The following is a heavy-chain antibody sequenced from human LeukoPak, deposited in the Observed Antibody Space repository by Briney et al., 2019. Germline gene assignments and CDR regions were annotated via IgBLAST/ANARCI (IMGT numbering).Heavy chain of an antibody. J-gene: IGHJ3*02. D-gene: IGHD3-22*01. CDR1: GFTLRNAW. CDR2: IKSTSDGGTS. V-gene: IGHV3-15*01. Sequence: GGSLRLCCATSGFTLRNAWMSWVRQAPGQGLDCNGRIKSTSDGGTSGYAAPVQGRFTISRDDSKNTLYLQMNSLKTEDTAVYYCTTVLSDSSAYCFPLEAFDIWGQGTMVTVSS. CDR3: TTVLSDSSAYCFPLEAFDI.